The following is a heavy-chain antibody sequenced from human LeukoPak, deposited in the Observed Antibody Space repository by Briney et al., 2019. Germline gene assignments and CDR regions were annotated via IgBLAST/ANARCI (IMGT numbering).Heavy chain of an antibody. Sequence: SETLCLTCAVYSGSFSGYYWSWIRQPPGKGLEWIGEINHSGSTNYNPSLKSRVTISVDTSKNQFSLKVRSVTAADTAVYYCASTMVRGLTYYYYYMDVWGKGTTVTVSS. J-gene: IGHJ6*03. CDR3: ASTMVRGLTYYYYYMDV. D-gene: IGHD3-10*01. CDR1: SGSFSGYY. V-gene: IGHV4-34*01. CDR2: INHSGST.